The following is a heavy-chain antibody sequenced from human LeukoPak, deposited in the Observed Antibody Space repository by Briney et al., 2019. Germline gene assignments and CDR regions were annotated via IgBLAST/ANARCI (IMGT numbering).Heavy chain of an antibody. CDR1: GGSISSYF. J-gene: IGHJ4*02. V-gene: IGHV4-59*01. CDR2: IYYSGTP. CDR3: ARESNWVFDY. Sequence: SETLSLTCTVSGGSISSYFWSWIRQTPGKGLEWLASIYYSGTPTYNPSLNRRGTISVDTSKNQFSLKLRSVTAADTATYFCARESNWVFDYWGQGARVTVSS. D-gene: IGHD7-27*01.